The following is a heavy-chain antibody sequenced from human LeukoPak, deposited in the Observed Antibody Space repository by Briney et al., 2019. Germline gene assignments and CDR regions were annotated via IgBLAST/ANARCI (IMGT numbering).Heavy chain of an antibody. D-gene: IGHD6-6*01. CDR1: GFTFSSCA. CDR2: ITDSGGDT. Sequence: GGSLRLSCAASGFTFSSCAMSWVRQAPGKGLDWLSAITDSGGDTYYADSLKGRFTISRDNSKNTLFLQMNSLRGEDTAVYYCVKGSSSSRPYYFDYWGQGTLVTVSS. CDR3: VKGSSSSRPYYFDY. V-gene: IGHV3-23*01. J-gene: IGHJ4*02.